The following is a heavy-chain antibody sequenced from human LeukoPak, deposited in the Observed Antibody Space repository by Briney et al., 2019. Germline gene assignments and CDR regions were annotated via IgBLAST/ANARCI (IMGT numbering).Heavy chain of an antibody. V-gene: IGHV1-2*02. CDR1: GYTFTGYY. CDR3: ARESADYYDSSGYYYLVYYFDY. CDR2: INPNSGGT. J-gene: IGHJ4*02. Sequence: ASVKVSCKASGYTFTGYYMHWVRQAPGQGLEWMGWINPNSGGTNYGQKFQGRVTMTRDTSISTAYMELSRLRSDDTAVYYCARESADYYDSSGYYYLVYYFDYWGQGTLVTVSS. D-gene: IGHD3-22*01.